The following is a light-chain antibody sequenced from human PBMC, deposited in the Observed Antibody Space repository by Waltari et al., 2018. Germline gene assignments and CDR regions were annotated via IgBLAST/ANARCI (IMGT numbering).Light chain of an antibody. CDR3: QHYVRLPAT. CDR1: QGVGRS. V-gene: IGKV3-20*01. CDR2: GAS. Sequence: EIVLTQSPGTLSLSPGERATLSCRASQGVGRSLAWYQQKPGQPPRLLIYGASSRATGIPDRFSGSGSGTDFSLTIGRLEPEDFAVYYCQHYVRLPATFGQGTKVEIK. J-gene: IGKJ1*01.